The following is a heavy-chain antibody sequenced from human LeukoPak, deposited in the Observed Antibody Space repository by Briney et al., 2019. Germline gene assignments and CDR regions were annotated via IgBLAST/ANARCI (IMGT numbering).Heavy chain of an antibody. CDR3: ARGTRDGYNTYFDY. Sequence: SETLSLTCAVYGGSFSGYYWSWIRQPPGKGREGIGEINHSGSTNYNPSLKSRVTISVDTSKYQFSLKMSSVTAADTAVYYCARGTRDGYNTYFDYWGQGTLVTVSS. V-gene: IGHV4-34*01. D-gene: IGHD5-24*01. CDR2: INHSGST. J-gene: IGHJ4*02. CDR1: GGSFSGYY.